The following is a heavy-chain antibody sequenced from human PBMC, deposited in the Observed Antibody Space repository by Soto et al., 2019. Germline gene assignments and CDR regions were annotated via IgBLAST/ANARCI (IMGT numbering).Heavy chain of an antibody. V-gene: IGHV1-18*04. J-gene: IGHJ6*02. CDR2: ISAYNGNT. CDR1: GYTVTSYG. Sequence: ASVKVSCKASGYTVTSYGISWVRQAPGQGLERMGWISAYNGNTNYAQKLQGRVTMTTDTSTSTAYMELRSLRSDDTAVYYCAAIPGIAVAGESYYYGMDVWGQGTTVTVSS. D-gene: IGHD6-19*01. CDR3: AAIPGIAVAGESYYYGMDV.